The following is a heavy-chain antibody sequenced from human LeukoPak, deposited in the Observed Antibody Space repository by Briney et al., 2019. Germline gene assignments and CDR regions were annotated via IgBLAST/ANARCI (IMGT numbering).Heavy chain of an antibody. CDR3: AERGYYYDSSGYGFDY. Sequence: SETLYLTCAVYGGSFSGYYWSWIRQPPGKGLEWIGEINHSGSTNYNPSLKSRVTISVDTSKNQFSLKLSSVTAADTAVYYCAERGYYYDSSGYGFDYWGQGTLVTVSS. CDR2: INHSGST. CDR1: GGSFSGYY. V-gene: IGHV4-34*01. J-gene: IGHJ4*02. D-gene: IGHD3-22*01.